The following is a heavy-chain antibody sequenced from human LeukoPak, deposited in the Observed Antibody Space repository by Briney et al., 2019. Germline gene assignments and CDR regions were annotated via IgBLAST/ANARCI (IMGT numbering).Heavy chain of an antibody. D-gene: IGHD1-26*01. J-gene: IGHJ4*02. Sequence: SVKVSCKASGGTFSSYAISWVRQAPGQGLEWVGRIIPIFGTANYAQKFQGRVTITTDESTSTAYMELSSLRSEDTAVYYCARGNGGSYYFDYWGQGTLVTVSS. CDR2: IIPIFGTA. CDR1: GGTFSSYA. V-gene: IGHV1-69*05. CDR3: ARGNGGSYYFDY.